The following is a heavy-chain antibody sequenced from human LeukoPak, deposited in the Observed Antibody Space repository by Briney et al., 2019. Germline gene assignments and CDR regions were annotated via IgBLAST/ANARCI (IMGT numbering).Heavy chain of an antibody. J-gene: IGHJ5*02. CDR3: ARHRATRGFGFDP. V-gene: IGHV3-74*03. D-gene: IGHD3-16*01. CDR1: GFTFNSYA. Sequence: PGGSLRLSCAASGFTFNSYAMSWVRQAPEKGLVWVSRINSDGSFTTYADSVKGRFTISRDNAKNTLYLQMNSLRAEDTAVYYCARHRATRGFGFDPWGQGTLVTVSS. CDR2: INSDGSFT.